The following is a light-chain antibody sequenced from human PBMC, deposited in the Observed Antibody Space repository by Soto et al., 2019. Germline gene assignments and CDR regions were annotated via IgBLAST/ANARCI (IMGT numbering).Light chain of an antibody. J-gene: IGLJ1*01. CDR3: SSYYSSSARYV. V-gene: IGLV2-14*01. CDR2: DVS. Sequence: QSVLTQPASVSGSPGQSITISCTGTSGDVGTYNYVSWYLQHPGKAPKLMIYDVSNRPSGVSNRLSGSKSGNTASLTISGLQAEDEADYYCSSYYSSSARYVFGTGTKVTVL. CDR1: SGDVGTYNY.